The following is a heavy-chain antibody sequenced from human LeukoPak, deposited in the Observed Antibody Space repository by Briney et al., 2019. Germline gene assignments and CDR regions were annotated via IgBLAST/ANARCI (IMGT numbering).Heavy chain of an antibody. CDR3: ARRRVGDAFDI. Sequence: SVKVSCKASGGTFSSYAISWVRQAPGQGLEWMGGIIPIFGTASYAQKFQGRVTMTRNTSISTAYMELSSLRSEDTAVYFCARRRVGDAFDIWGQGTMVTLSS. J-gene: IGHJ3*02. CDR2: IIPIFGTA. V-gene: IGHV1-69*05. CDR1: GGTFSSYA.